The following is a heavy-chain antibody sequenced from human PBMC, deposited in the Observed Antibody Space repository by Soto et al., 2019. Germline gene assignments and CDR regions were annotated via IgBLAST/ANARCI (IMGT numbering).Heavy chain of an antibody. V-gene: IGHV3-23*01. CDR3: AKDRQYPRDYFHY. J-gene: IGHJ4*02. CDR2: ISPNGQGI. Sequence: EVKLLESGGGLVQPGGSLRLSCGVSGFTATSNGVSWVRQAPGKGLEWVAAISPNGQGIWYADSVKGRFTISRDISRNTVVLQMDSLRAEDPAVYYCAKDRQYPRDYFHYLGQGTLVTVS. D-gene: IGHD4-4*01. CDR1: GFTATSNG.